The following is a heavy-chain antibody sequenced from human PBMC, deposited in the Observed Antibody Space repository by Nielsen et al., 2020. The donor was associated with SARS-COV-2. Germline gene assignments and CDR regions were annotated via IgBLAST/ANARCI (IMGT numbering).Heavy chain of an antibody. CDR3: ALRAARRGYFDY. J-gene: IGHJ4*02. V-gene: IGHV1-2*06. Sequence: ASVKVSCKASGYTFTGYYMHWVRQAPGQGLEWMGRINPNSGGTNYAQKFQGRVTMTRDTSISTAYMELSRLRSDDTAVYYCALRAARRGYFDYWGQGTLVTVSS. CDR2: INPNSGGT. CDR1: GYTFTGYY. D-gene: IGHD6-6*01.